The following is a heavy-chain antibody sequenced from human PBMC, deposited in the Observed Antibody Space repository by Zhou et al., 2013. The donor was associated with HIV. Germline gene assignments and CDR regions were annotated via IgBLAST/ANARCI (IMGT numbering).Heavy chain of an antibody. V-gene: IGHV1-69*04. D-gene: IGHD1-1*01. J-gene: IGHJ5*02. CDR2: IIPILGIA. CDR1: GGTFSSYA. Sequence: QVQLVQSGAEVKKPGSSVKVSCKASGGTFSSYAISWVRQAPGQGLEWMGRIIPILGIANYAQKFQGRVTITADKSTSTAYMELSSLRSEDTAVYYCARVVGERGGWFDPWGQGTLVTVSS. CDR3: ARVVGERGGWFDP.